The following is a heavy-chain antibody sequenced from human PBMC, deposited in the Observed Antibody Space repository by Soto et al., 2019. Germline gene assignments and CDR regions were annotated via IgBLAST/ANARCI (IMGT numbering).Heavy chain of an antibody. J-gene: IGHJ5*02. V-gene: IGHV4-30-4*01. CDR3: ARASTYYYDSSGYLDWFDP. Sequence: SETLSLTCTVSGGSISSGDYYWSWIRQPPGKGLEWIGYIYYSGSTYYNPSLKSRVTISVDTSKNQFSLKLSSVTAADTAVYYCARASTYYYDSSGYLDWFDPWGQGTLVTVSS. CDR1: GGSISSGDYY. CDR2: IYYSGST. D-gene: IGHD3-22*01.